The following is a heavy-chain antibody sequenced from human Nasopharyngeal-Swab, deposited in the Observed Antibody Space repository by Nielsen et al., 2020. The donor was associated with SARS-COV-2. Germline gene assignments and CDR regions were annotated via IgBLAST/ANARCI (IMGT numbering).Heavy chain of an antibody. J-gene: IGHJ4*02. Sequence: GGSLRLSCAASGFTFSSLGRHWVRQAPGKGLEWVAFMAHDASNEYYGDSVKGRFSISRDSSKNTLYLQMDSLRGEDTAVYYCARDAPAHYGAFYWGRGTLVTVSS. D-gene: IGHD4-17*01. CDR2: MAHDASNE. CDR3: ARDAPAHYGAFY. V-gene: IGHV3-30*03. CDR1: GFTFSSLG.